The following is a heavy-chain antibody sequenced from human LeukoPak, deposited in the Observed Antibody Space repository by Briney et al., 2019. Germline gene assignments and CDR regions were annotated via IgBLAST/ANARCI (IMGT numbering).Heavy chain of an antibody. CDR1: GXSINNYY. CDR2: TYYRGST. D-gene: IGHD4-17*01. J-gene: IGHJ4*02. Sequence: SETLSLTCTVSGXSINNYYWSWIRQPPGKGLEWIGYTYYRGSTNYNPSLKSRVTFSVDTSKNQFSLKLNSVTAADTAVYYCARGGDYGDLRYFDYWGQGTLVTVSS. CDR3: ARGGDYGDLRYFDY. V-gene: IGHV4-59*01.